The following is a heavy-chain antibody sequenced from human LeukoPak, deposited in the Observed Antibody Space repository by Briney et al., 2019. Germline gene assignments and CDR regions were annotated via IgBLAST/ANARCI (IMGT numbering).Heavy chain of an antibody. CDR3: ARASGSYLD. CDR2: INPNSGGT. V-gene: IGHV1-2*02. Sequence: GASVKVSCKASGYTLTAYYIYWVRQAPGQGLEWMGWINPNSGGTNYAQKFQGRVTMTRDTSISTAYMELSRLRSDDTAVYYCARASGSYLDWGQGTLVTVSS. J-gene: IGHJ4*02. D-gene: IGHD1-26*01. CDR1: GYTLTAYY.